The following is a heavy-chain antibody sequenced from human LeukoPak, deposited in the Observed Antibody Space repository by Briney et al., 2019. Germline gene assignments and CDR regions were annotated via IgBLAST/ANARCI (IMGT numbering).Heavy chain of an antibody. CDR1: GFTLSNNA. Sequence: GSLRLSCAASGFTLSNNAMAWVRQAPGKGLEWVGYIYYSGSTNYNPSLKSRVTISVDTSKNQFSLKLSSVTAADTAVYYCARAPAPYSGSYGGTDAFDIWGQGTMVTVSS. J-gene: IGHJ3*02. CDR3: ARAPAPYSGSYGGTDAFDI. D-gene: IGHD1-26*01. CDR2: IYYSGST. V-gene: IGHV4-59*01.